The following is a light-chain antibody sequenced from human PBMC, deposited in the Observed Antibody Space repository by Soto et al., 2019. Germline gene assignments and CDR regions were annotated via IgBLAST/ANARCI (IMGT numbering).Light chain of an antibody. CDR2: EVT. J-gene: IGLJ2*01. Sequence: SVLTQPPSASGSPGQSVTISCTGTSSDVGGYNYVSWYQQHPGKAPKLMIYEVTKRPSGVPDRFSGSKSGSTASLTVSGLQAEDEADYYCSSYAGSNIFVFGGGTKFTVL. CDR3: SSYAGSNIFV. CDR1: SSDVGGYNY. V-gene: IGLV2-8*01.